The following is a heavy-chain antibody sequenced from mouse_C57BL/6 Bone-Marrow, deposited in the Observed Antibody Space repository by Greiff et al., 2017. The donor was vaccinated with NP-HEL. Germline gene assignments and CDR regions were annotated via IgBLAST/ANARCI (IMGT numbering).Heavy chain of an antibody. CDR3: ARRDYYGSDYFDY. D-gene: IGHD1-1*01. V-gene: IGHV5-12*01. CDR1: GFTFSDYY. J-gene: IGHJ2*01. CDR2: ISNGGGST. Sequence: EVQGVESGGGLVQPGGSLKLSCAASGFTFSDYYMYWVRQTPEKRLEWVAYISNGGGSTYYPDTVKGRFTISRDNAKNTLYLQMSRLKSEDTAMYYCARRDYYGSDYFDYWGQGTTLTVSS.